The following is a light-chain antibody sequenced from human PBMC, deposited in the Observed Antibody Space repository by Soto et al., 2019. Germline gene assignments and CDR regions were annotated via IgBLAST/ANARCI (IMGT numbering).Light chain of an antibody. Sequence: DIQMTQSPSTLSASVGDRVTITCRASQSINSWLAWYQQKPGKAPKLLIYKASSLESGVPSRFSGSGSGTEFTLTTSSLQPDDFATYYCQQYNLYPFTFGPGTKVDIK. CDR1: QSINSW. CDR3: QQYNLYPFT. J-gene: IGKJ3*01. V-gene: IGKV1-5*03. CDR2: KAS.